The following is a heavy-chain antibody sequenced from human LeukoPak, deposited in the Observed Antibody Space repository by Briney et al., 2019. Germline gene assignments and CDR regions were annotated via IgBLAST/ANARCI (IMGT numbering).Heavy chain of an antibody. CDR1: GFTFSSYA. Sequence: PGGSLRLSCAASGFTFSSYAMSWVRQAPGKGLEWVSAISGSGGSTYYADSVKGRFTISRDNSKNTLYLQMNSLRAEDTAVYYCAGGIAVDNWFDPWGQGTLVTVSP. D-gene: IGHD6-19*01. CDR2: ISGSGGST. J-gene: IGHJ5*02. CDR3: AGGIAVDNWFDP. V-gene: IGHV3-23*01.